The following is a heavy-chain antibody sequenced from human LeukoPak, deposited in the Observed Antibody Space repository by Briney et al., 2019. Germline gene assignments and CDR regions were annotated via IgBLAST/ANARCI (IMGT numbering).Heavy chain of an antibody. CDR3: ARTYSSSWTKRWNFDY. Sequence: RSGGSLRLSCAASGVTFSSYAMHWVRQAPGKGLEWVAVISNDGANKYYTASVKGRFTLSRDNSKNMLYLQMNSLRPDDTAVYYCARTYSSSWTKRWNFDYWGQGALVTVSS. CDR2: ISNDGANK. CDR1: GVTFSSYA. J-gene: IGHJ4*02. V-gene: IGHV3-30-3*01. D-gene: IGHD6-13*01.